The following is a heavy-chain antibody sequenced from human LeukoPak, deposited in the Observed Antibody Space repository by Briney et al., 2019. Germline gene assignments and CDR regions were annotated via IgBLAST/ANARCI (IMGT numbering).Heavy chain of an antibody. D-gene: IGHD3-16*01. CDR1: GGSISSYY. CDR3: AGGSYFDY. Sequence: PSETLSLTCTVSGGSISSYYWSWIRQPPGKGLEWIGYIYYSGSTNYNPCLKSRVTISVDTSKNQFSLKLSSVTAADTAVYYCAGGSYFDYWGQGTLVTVSS. V-gene: IGHV4-59*08. CDR2: IYYSGST. J-gene: IGHJ4*02.